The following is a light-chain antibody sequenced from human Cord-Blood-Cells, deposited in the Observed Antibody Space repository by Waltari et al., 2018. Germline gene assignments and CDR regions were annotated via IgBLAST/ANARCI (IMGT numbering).Light chain of an antibody. CDR1: QSVSSY. CDR3: QQRSNWPRT. J-gene: IGKJ1*01. V-gene: IGKV3-11*01. Sequence: EIVLTQSPATLSLSPGERATLACRASQSVSSYLAWSKQKPGQAPRLLIYDASTRATGLPARFSGSGSGTDFTLTISRLGPEDFAVYYCQQRSNWPRTFGQGTKVEIK. CDR2: DAS.